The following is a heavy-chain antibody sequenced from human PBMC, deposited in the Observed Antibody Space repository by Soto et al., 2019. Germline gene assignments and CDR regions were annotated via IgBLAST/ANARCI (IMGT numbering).Heavy chain of an antibody. CDR2: IIPIFGTA. Sequence: GKGLEWMGGIIPIFGTANYAQKFQGRVTITADESTSTAYMELSSLRSEDTAVYYCARGKEDPCSSYYRNYYYYGLDVSGQRTTVTVSS. J-gene: IGHJ6*02. CDR3: ARGKEDPCSSYYRNYYYYGLDV. D-gene: IGHD3-22*01. V-gene: IGHV1-69*01.